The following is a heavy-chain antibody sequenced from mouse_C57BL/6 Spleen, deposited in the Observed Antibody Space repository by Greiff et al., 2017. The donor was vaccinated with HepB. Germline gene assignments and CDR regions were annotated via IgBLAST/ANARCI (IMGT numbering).Heavy chain of an antibody. CDR2: IYPGSGST. CDR1: GYTFTSYW. J-gene: IGHJ2*01. D-gene: IGHD1-1*01. V-gene: IGHV1-55*01. Sequence: QVQLQQPGAELVKPGASVKMSCKASGYTFTSYWITWVKQRPGQGLEWIGDIYPGSGSTNYNEKFKSKATLTVDTSSSTAYMQLSSLTSEDSAVYYCARTPNDYGSSYGYWGQGTTLTVSS. CDR3: ARTPNDYGSSYGY.